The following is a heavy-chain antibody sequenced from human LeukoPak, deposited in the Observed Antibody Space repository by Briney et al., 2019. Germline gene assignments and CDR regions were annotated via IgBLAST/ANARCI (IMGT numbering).Heavy chain of an antibody. CDR2: INHSGST. CDR3: ARGRKQGIAVAGTPDY. V-gene: IGHV4-34*01. Sequence: SETLSLTCAVYGGSFSGYYWSWIRQPPVKGLEWIGEINHSGSTNYNPSLKSRVTISVDTSKNQFSLKLSSVTAADTAAYYCARGRKQGIAVAGTPDYWGQGTLVTVSS. D-gene: IGHD6-19*01. J-gene: IGHJ4*02. CDR1: GGSFSGYY.